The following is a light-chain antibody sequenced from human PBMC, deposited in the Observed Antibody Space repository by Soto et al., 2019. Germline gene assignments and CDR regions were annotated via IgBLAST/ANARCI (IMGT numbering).Light chain of an antibody. CDR1: RSVSTS. CDR2: NAS. V-gene: IGKV3-11*01. J-gene: IGKJ1*01. CDR3: QQRSNWPRGT. Sequence: EIVLTQSPATLSLSPGERATLSCRASRSVSTSLAWYQQKPGQAPRLLIYNASNRATGIPARFSGSGSGTVFTLTISSLEPEDFAVYYCQQRSNWPRGTFGQGTKVDIK.